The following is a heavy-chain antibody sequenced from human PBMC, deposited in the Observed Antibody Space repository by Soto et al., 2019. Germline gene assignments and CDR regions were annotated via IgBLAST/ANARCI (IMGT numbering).Heavy chain of an antibody. Sequence: GGSLRLSXAASGFTFDDYAMHWVRQAPGKGLEWVSGISWNSGSIGYADSVKGRFTISRDNAKNSLYLQMNSLRAEDTALYYCAKDVGMATINYFDYWGQGTLVTVSS. CDR3: AKDVGMATINYFDY. D-gene: IGHD5-12*01. CDR1: GFTFDDYA. V-gene: IGHV3-9*01. J-gene: IGHJ4*02. CDR2: ISWNSGSI.